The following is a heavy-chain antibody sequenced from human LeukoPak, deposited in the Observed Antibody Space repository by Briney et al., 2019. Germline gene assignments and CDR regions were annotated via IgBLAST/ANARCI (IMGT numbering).Heavy chain of an antibody. CDR3: ARNFGGGDSSGPYY. V-gene: IGHV3-20*04. CDR2: INWNGGRT. CDR1: GFTFNDYG. Sequence: GGSLRLSCAASGFTFNDYGMSWVRQAPGKGLEWVSGINWNGGRTGYADSMKGRFIISRDNAKNSLYLQVNSLRAEDTALYYCARNFGGGDSSGPYYWGQGTLVTVSS. J-gene: IGHJ4*02. D-gene: IGHD3-22*01.